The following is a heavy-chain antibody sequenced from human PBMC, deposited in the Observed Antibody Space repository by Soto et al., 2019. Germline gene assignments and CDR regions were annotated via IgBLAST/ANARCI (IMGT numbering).Heavy chain of an antibody. J-gene: IGHJ3*02. D-gene: IGHD1-7*01. CDR2: ISAYNGNT. Sequence: ASVKVSCKASGYTFTSYGISWVRQAPGQGLEWMGWISAYNGNTNYAQKLQGRVTMTTDTSTSTAYMELRSLRSDDTAVYYCARDIATGTYETAPYDAIDIWGQATMVSVSS. CDR3: ARDIATGTYETAPYDAIDI. V-gene: IGHV1-18*01. CDR1: GYTFTSYG.